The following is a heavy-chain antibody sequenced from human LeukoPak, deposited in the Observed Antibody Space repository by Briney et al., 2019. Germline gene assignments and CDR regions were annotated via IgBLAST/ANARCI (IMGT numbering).Heavy chain of an antibody. CDR3: TTRRQDGW. Sequence: GGSLRLSCVGSGFTFSDAWMSWVRQAPGKGLEWVGRIKSKSDGGTIDYAAPVKGRFTISRDDSRNTLYLQMNSLKTEDTAVCYCTTRRQDGWWGQGTLVTVS. CDR2: IKSKSDGGTI. CDR1: GFTFSDAW. V-gene: IGHV3-15*01. D-gene: IGHD2-15*01. J-gene: IGHJ4*02.